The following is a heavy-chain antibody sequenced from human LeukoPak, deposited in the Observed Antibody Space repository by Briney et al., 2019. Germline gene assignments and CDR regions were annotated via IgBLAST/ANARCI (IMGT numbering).Heavy chain of an antibody. CDR2: ISSSSSTI. Sequence: PGGSLRLSCAASGFTSSSYSMNWVRQAPGKGLEWVSYISSSSSTIYYADSVKGRFTISRDNAKNSLYLQMNSLRAEDTAVYYCARERQQLVNNWFDPWGQGTLVTVSS. CDR3: ARERQQLVNNWFDP. D-gene: IGHD6-13*01. V-gene: IGHV3-48*01. J-gene: IGHJ5*02. CDR1: GFTSSSYS.